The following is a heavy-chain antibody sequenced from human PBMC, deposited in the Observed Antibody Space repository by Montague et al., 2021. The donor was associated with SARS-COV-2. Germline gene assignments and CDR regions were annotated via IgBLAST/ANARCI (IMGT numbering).Heavy chain of an antibody. D-gene: IGHD3-22*01. CDR3: WRSSGP. CDR2: IGGTTGYI. V-gene: IGHV3-21*01. Sequence: SLRLSCAASGFTFSTYTMNWVRRAPGKGLEWVSSIGGTTGYIYYADSVKGRFTISRDNAKNALYLQMNSLRADDTAVYYCWRSSGPWGQGTLVTVSS. CDR1: GFTFSTYT. J-gene: IGHJ5*02.